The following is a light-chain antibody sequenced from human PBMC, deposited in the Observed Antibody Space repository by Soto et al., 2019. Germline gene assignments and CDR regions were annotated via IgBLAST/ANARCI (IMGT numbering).Light chain of an antibody. CDR3: QQYNNWPPYT. Sequence: EIVMTQSPATLSVSPGERATLSCRASQSISSSNLAWYQQKPGQAPRLLIYGASSRATGIPPRFSGSGSGTEFTLTISGLQSEDFAVYYCQQYNNWPPYTFGQGTKLEIK. V-gene: IGKV3-15*01. CDR1: QSISSSN. CDR2: GAS. J-gene: IGKJ2*01.